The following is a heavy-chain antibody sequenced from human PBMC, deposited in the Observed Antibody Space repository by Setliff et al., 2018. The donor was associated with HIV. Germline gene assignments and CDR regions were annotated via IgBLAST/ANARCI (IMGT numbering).Heavy chain of an antibody. Sequence: SETLSLTCTVSGGSISSHYWSWIRQPPGKGLEWIGYIYYSGSTYYNPSLKSRLAISVDTSKNQFSLKLSSVTAADTAVFYCARGTTGYSTIWYRNGLTYYYYMDVWGKGTKVTVSS. CDR3: ARGTTGYSTIWYRNGLTYYYYMDV. D-gene: IGHD6-13*01. CDR1: GGSISSHY. CDR2: IYYSGST. J-gene: IGHJ6*03. V-gene: IGHV4-59*11.